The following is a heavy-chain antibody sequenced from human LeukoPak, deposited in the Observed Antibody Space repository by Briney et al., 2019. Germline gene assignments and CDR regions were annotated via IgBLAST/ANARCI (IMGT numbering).Heavy chain of an antibody. V-gene: IGHV3-23*01. D-gene: IGHD1-26*01. Sequence: PGGSLRLSCTVSGLTFGDYAMSWVRQAPGKGLEWVSHIIASAGSTDYADSVKGRFTISRDNSKNTLYLQMTSLRAEDTAVYYCAKDPWDDSQYYFDYWGQGTLVTVSS. J-gene: IGHJ4*02. CDR3: AKDPWDDSQYYFDY. CDR2: IIASAGST. CDR1: GLTFGDYA.